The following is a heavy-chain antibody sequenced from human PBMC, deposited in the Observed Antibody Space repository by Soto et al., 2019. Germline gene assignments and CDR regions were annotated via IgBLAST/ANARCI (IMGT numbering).Heavy chain of an antibody. J-gene: IGHJ4*02. CDR3: ARRGPGTYFDY. V-gene: IGHV3-23*01. CDR1: GFTFSSYA. Sequence: GGSLRLSCAASGFTFSSYAMNWVPQAPGKGLEWVSVISGSGDSTYYADSVKGRFTISRDNSKNTLYLQMNSLRTEDTAVYYCARRGPGTYFDYWGQGTLVTVSS. D-gene: IGHD6-13*01. CDR2: ISGSGDST.